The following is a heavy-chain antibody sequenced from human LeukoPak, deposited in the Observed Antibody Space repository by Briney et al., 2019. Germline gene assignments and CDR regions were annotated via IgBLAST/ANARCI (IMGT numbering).Heavy chain of an antibody. J-gene: IGHJ4*02. V-gene: IGHV1-46*01. D-gene: IGHD3-9*01. CDR3: ARGQYYDILTGCYTMGIHFDY. Sequence: ASVKVSCEASGYTFTSYYMHWVRQAPGQGLEWMGIINPSGGSTSYAQKFQGRVTMTRDMSTSTVYMELSSLRSEDTAVYYCARGQYYDILTGCYTMGIHFDYWGQGTLVTVSS. CDR1: GYTFTSYY. CDR2: INPSGGST.